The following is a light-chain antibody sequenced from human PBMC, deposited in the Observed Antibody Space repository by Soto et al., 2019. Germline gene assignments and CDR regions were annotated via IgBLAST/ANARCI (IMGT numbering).Light chain of an antibody. CDR3: HQYGSSPGT. V-gene: IGKV3-20*01. J-gene: IGKJ1*01. CDR1: QSVGTY. CDR2: GAS. Sequence: EIVLTQSPATLSLSPGERAILSCRASQSVGTYLAWYQQKPGQAPRLLLFGASIRDTGIPVRFSGSGSGTDFTLTITRLEPEDFAVYYCHQYGSSPGTFGQGTKVDI.